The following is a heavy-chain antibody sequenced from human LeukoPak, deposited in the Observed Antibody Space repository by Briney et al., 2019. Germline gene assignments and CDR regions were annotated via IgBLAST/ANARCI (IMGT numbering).Heavy chain of an antibody. V-gene: IGHV3-30-3*01. J-gene: IGHJ1*01. D-gene: IGHD1-26*01. CDR2: ISYDGSNK. Sequence: GGSLRLSCAASGFTFSSYAMHWVRQAPGKGLEWVPVISYDGSNKYYADSVKGRFTISRDNSKNTLYLQMNSLRAEDTAVYYCAKDGSGSYYVEYFQHWGQGTLVTVSS. CDR3: AKDGSGSYYVEYFQH. CDR1: GFTFSSYA.